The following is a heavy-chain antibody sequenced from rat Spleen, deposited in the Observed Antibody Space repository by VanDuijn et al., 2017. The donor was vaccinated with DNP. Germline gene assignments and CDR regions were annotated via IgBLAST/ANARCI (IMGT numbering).Heavy chain of an antibody. V-gene: IGHV5-31*01. Sequence: EVQLVESGGDLVQPGRSLKLSCVASRFTFNSYWMAWIRQVPGKGLEWVASVTSSGGVTYYRDSVKGRFTISRNNAEGTLYLQMDSLRSEDTATYYCATGTLAYWGQGTLVTVSS. CDR2: VTSSGGVT. CDR1: RFTFNSYW. J-gene: IGHJ3*01. CDR3: ATGTLAY.